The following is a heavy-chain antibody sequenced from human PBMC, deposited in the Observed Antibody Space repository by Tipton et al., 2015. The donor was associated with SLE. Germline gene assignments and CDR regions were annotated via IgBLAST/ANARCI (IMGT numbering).Heavy chain of an antibody. J-gene: IGHJ4*02. V-gene: IGHV3-30*02. CDR1: GFTFSGYG. Sequence: SLRLSCAASGFTFSGYGMHWVRQSPGKGLEWVASMRFDGSNKNYADSVKGRFTVSRDNSKNSLYLQMDSLRAEDTSVYYCVKDLNWGSGSPDYWGQGTLVIVSS. CDR2: MRFDGSNK. CDR3: VKDLNWGSGSPDY. D-gene: IGHD7-27*01.